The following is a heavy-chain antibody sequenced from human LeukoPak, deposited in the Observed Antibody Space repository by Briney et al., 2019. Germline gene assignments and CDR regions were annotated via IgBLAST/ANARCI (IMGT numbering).Heavy chain of an antibody. CDR2: ISGSRRTI. CDR3: ARGGAARPDY. J-gene: IGHJ4*02. Sequence: GGSLRLSCAPSGFTFSNYGMKWVRPAPGEGLGWVSYISGSRRTINYADSVEGRFTISRDNAKNALFPQMNSVRAEDTAAYYCARGGAARPDYWGQGTLVTVSS. D-gene: IGHD6-6*01. CDR1: GFTFSNYG. V-gene: IGHV3-48*01.